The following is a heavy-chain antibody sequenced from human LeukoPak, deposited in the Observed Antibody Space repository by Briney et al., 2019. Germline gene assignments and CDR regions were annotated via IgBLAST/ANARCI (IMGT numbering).Heavy chain of an antibody. CDR1: GGSFSGYY. CDR3: ARRLGYYYDSSGHYY. V-gene: IGHV4-34*01. J-gene: IGHJ4*02. Sequence: SETLSLTCAVYGGSFSGYYWSWIRQSPGKGLEWIGEINHSGSTNYNPSLKSRVTISVDTSKNQFSLKLSSVTAADTAVYYCARRLGYYYDSSGHYYWGQGTLVTVSS. CDR2: INHSGST. D-gene: IGHD3-22*01.